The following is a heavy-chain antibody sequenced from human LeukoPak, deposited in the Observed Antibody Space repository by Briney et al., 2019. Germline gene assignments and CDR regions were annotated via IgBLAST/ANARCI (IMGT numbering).Heavy chain of an antibody. D-gene: IGHD6-6*01. J-gene: IGHJ6*02. CDR1: GGSFSGYY. CDR2: INHSGST. V-gene: IGHV4-34*01. CDR3: ARVIAARLSYYYGMDV. Sequence: SETLSLTCAVYGGSFSGYYWSWIRQPPGKGLEWIGEINHSGSTNYNPSLKSRVTISVDTSKNQFSLKLSSVTAADTAVYYCARVIAARLSYYYGMDVWGQGTMVTVSS.